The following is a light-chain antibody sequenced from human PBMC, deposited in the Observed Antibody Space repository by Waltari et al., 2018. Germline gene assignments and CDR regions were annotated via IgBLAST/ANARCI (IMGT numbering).Light chain of an antibody. V-gene: IGKV1-39*01. CDR2: GAS. J-gene: IGKJ1*01. CDR1: QTINNY. CDR3: QQSYNMPWT. Sequence: IHLTQSPSSLPASIGATVTITCRASQTINNYLNWYQQETGKAPRLLVYGASTLRSGVHPRFSGSGSGTEFTLTISGLQPEDFASYHCQQSYNMPWTFGQGTKVEI.